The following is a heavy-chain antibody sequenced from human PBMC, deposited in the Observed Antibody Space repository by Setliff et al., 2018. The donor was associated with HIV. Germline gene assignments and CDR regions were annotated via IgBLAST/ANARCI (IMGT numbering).Heavy chain of an antibody. Sequence: SVKVSCKASGGSFSSYAISWVRQAPGQGLEWMGGIIPIFGTANYAQKFQGRVTITADESTSTAYMELSSLSSEDTAVYYCARGRKYLTTVTSSYFYYMDVWGKGTTVTSP. D-gene: IGHD4-4*01. CDR3: ARGRKYLTTVTSSYFYYMDV. CDR2: IIPIFGTA. V-gene: IGHV1-69*13. J-gene: IGHJ6*03. CDR1: GGSFSSYA.